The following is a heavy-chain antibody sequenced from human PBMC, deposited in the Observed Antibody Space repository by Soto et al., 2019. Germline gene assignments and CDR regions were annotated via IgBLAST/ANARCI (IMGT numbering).Heavy chain of an antibody. J-gene: IGHJ4*02. CDR2: ISPYNGNA. Sequence: QVQLVQSGPEVKKPGASVKVSCKGSGYSFSTYGINWVRQAPGQGLQWMGWISPYNGNAEYAQNLQGRVTMTTDTSTSRTYRERGSLSSHDTALYICARERVPIGPDYGGQGTLVTVSS. D-gene: IGHD3-16*01. V-gene: IGHV1-18*01. CDR1: GYSFSTYG. CDR3: ARERVPIGPDY.